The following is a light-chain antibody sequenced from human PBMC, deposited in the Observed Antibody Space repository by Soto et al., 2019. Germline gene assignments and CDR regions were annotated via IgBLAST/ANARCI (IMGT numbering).Light chain of an antibody. J-gene: IGKJ1*01. CDR2: AAS. V-gene: IGKV1-39*01. CDR3: QQSYGSPGA. Sequence: DIHLTQSPSSLSASVGDSVTITCRSSQTINKYLNWYQHRPGKAPKLLIYAASSLQTGVPTRFSAAGAGTFFTLTISNVQLEEVASYCCQQSYGSPGAFGRGTKVEI. CDR1: QTINKY.